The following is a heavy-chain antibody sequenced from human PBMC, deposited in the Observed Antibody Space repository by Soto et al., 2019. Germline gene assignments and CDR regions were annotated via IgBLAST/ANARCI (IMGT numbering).Heavy chain of an antibody. D-gene: IGHD2-15*01. Sequence: QVQLVQSGAEVKKPGASVKVSCKASGYTFTSYGISWVRQAPGQGLEWMGWISAYNGNTNYAQKLQGRVTMTTDTSTSTAYMELRSLRSDDTAVYYCARDIVVVVAAIRVRYYYYGMDGWGQGTTVTVSS. J-gene: IGHJ6*02. CDR2: ISAYNGNT. CDR3: ARDIVVVVAAIRVRYYYYGMDG. CDR1: GYTFTSYG. V-gene: IGHV1-18*01.